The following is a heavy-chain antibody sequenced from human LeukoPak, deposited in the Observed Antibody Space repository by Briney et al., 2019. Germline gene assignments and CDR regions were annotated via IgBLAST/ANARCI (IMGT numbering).Heavy chain of an antibody. D-gene: IGHD5-18*01. Sequence: GRSLRLSCAASGFTFSSYAMHWVRQAPGKGLEWVAVLSYNGSNKYYADSVKGRFTISRDNAKNSLYLQMNSLRAEDTAVYYCATDSGSSYGSSNYWGQGTLVTVSS. CDR3: ATDSGSSYGSSNY. CDR1: GFTFSSYA. V-gene: IGHV3-30-3*01. CDR2: LSYNGSNK. J-gene: IGHJ4*02.